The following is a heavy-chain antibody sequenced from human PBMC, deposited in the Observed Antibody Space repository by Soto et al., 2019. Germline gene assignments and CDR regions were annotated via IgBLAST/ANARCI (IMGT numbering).Heavy chain of an antibody. J-gene: IGHJ4*02. CDR3: ARDRGYYGDPATSDY. V-gene: IGHV4-31*03. CDR2: IYYSGST. D-gene: IGHD4-17*01. CDR1: GGSISSCCYY. Sequence: SGTLSLTCTVSGGSISSCCYYWSWIRQHPGKGLEWIGYIYYSGSTYYNPSLKSRVTISVDTSKNQFSLKLSSVTAADTAVYYCARDRGYYGDPATSDYWGQGTLVTVSS.